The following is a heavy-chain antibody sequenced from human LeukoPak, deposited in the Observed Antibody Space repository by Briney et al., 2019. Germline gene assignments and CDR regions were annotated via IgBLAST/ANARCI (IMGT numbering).Heavy chain of an antibody. Sequence: GGSLRLSCAATGVTFNNFGRSWVRQAPGEGLEWVSSICGSGFSSYYADTVKGRFTLSRDNSNNTLSLQIYSLRAEDTAVYYCAQDRDPLNSSGWPWAYFDYWGQGTLVTVSS. D-gene: IGHD6-19*01. J-gene: IGHJ4*02. CDR3: AQDRDPLNSSGWPWAYFDY. CDR2: ICGSGFSS. CDR1: GVTFNNFG. V-gene: IGHV3-23*01.